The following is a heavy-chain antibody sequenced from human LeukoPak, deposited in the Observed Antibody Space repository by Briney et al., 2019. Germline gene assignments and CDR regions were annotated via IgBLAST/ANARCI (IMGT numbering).Heavy chain of an antibody. CDR3: ARDMRLVIMGYYYYYMDV. CDR2: INPSGRA. CDR1: GGSFSGDS. Sequence: SETLSLTCAVYGGSFSGDSWSWIRQSPGEGLEWIGEINPSGRANYNPSLKSRVTISVDTSKNQFSLKLSSVTAADTAVYYCARDMRLVIMGYYYYYMDVCVKGTTVTVSS. D-gene: IGHD3-9*01. V-gene: IGHV4-34*01. J-gene: IGHJ6*03.